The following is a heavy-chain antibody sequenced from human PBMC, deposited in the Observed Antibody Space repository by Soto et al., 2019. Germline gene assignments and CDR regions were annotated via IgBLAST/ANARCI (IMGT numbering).Heavy chain of an antibody. CDR1: GFNFNNYA. Sequence: GGSLRLSCAASGFNFNNYAMTWVRQAPGKGLECVSFITSSSGRSDYADSVQGRFVISRDNSKNTLYLLMTSLRAEDTAVYYCAERGGGVPSVFDSWGQGTLVTVSS. CDR2: ITSSSGRS. J-gene: IGHJ4*02. V-gene: IGHV3-23*01. CDR3: AERGGGVPSVFDS.